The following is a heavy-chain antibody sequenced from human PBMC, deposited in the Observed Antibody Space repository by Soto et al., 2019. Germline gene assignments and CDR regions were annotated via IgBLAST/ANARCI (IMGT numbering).Heavy chain of an antibody. CDR2: IYYSGST. D-gene: IGHD2-8*01. J-gene: IGHJ4*02. V-gene: IGHV4-39*01. Sequence: PSETLSLTCTVSGGSISTTSYYWGWIRQPPGKGLEWIGNIYYSGSTYYNPSLQSRVTISVDTSKNQFSLKLTSVTAADTALYYCARMYATSPEFDSWGQGTLVTVSS. CDR1: GGSISTTSYY. CDR3: ARMYATSPEFDS.